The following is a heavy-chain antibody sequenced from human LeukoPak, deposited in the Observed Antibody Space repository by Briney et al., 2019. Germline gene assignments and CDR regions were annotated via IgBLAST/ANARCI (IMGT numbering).Heavy chain of an antibody. CDR2: IIPIFGTA. D-gene: IGHD5-12*01. J-gene: IGHJ6*02. CDR3: AGGYSGYDFNYYYGMDV. Sequence: GASVKVSCKASGGTFSSYAISWVRQAPGQGLGWMGGIIPIFGTANYAQKFQGRVTITADESTSTAYMELSSLRSEDTAVYYCAGGYSGYDFNYYYGMDVWGQGTTVTVSS. CDR1: GGTFSSYA. V-gene: IGHV1-69*13.